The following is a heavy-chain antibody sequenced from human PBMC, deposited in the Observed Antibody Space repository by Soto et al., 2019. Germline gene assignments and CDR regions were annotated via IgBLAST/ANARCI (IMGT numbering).Heavy chain of an antibody. CDR3: ARTLQPDWFDP. CDR1: GGSISSYY. CDR2: IYYSGST. J-gene: IGHJ5*02. V-gene: IGHV4-59*01. D-gene: IGHD2-21*02. Sequence: SETLSLTCTVSGGSISSYYWSWIRQPPGKGPKWIGYIYYSGSTNYNPSLKSRVTISVDTSKNQLSLKLSSVTAVDTAVYYCARTLQPDWFDPWGQGTLVTVSS.